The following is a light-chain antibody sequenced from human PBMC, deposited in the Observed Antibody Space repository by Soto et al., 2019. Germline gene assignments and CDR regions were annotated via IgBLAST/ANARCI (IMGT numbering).Light chain of an antibody. V-gene: IGKV3-15*01. CDR3: QQYYKWPPET. CDR1: ESVGSN. Sequence: EIVMTQSPATLSVSPGERATLSCRASESVGSNLAWYQQKPGQAPRLLIHGGSKSATCIPARFSGSGSGTEFHLTISSLQSEDFALYYCQQYYKWPPETFGQGTKVEIK. J-gene: IGKJ2*01. CDR2: GGS.